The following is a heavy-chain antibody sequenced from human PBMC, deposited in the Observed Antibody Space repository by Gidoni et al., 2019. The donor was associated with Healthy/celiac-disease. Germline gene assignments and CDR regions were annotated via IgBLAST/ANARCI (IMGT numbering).Heavy chain of an antibody. J-gene: IGHJ5*02. Sequence: QVPLQESSPGLVQPSQPLSLTFTVSGGSITIGRYYWIWIRQPSGKGLEWIGRIYTSGSTNYNPSLKSRVTISVDTSKNQFSLKLSSVTAADTAVYYCARETIEKWRPAAMLSWFDPWGQGTLVTVSS. CDR1: GGSITIGRYY. D-gene: IGHD2-2*01. CDR3: ARETIEKWRPAAMLSWFDP. V-gene: IGHV4-61*02. CDR2: IYTSGST.